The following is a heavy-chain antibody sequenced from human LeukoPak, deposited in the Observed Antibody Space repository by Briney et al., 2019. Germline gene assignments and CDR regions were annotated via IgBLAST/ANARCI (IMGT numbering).Heavy chain of an antibody. J-gene: IGHJ4*02. CDR2: IYYTGST. V-gene: IGHV4-59*08. CDR1: GVSISSYY. Sequence: PSETLSLTCTVSGVSISSYYWSWIRQPPGKGLEWIGYIYYTGSTNYNPSLKSRVTISLDTSKNQFSLKLSSMTAADTAVYYCARQRVNKWNNLWSFDYWGQGTLVTVSS. D-gene: IGHD1/OR15-1a*01. CDR3: ARQRVNKWNNLWSFDY.